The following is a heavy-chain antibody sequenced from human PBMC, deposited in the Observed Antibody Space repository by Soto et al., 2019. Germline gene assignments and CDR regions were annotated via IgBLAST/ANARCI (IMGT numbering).Heavy chain of an antibody. CDR1: GYSFAGYW. CDR2: IDPSDSQT. J-gene: IGHJ4*02. V-gene: IGHV5-10-1*01. D-gene: IGHD3-22*01. Sequence: GESLTISCKGSGYSFAGYWITWVRQKPGKGLEWMGRIDPSDSQTYYSPSFRGHVTISVTKSITTVFLQWSSLRASDTAMYYCARQIYDSDTGPNFQYYFDSWGQGTPVTVSS. CDR3: ARQIYDSDTGPNFQYYFDS.